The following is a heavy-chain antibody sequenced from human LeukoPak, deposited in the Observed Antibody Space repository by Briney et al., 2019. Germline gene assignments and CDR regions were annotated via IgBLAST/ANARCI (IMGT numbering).Heavy chain of an antibody. J-gene: IGHJ5*02. CDR3: AREPGLGYCSGGSCFGYNWFDP. D-gene: IGHD2-15*01. V-gene: IGHV1-2*02. CDR2: INPNSGGT. CDR1: GYTFTGYY. Sequence: GASVKVSCKASGYTFTGYYMHWVRQAPGQGLEWMGWINPNSGGTNYAQKFQGRVTMTRDTSISTAYMELSRLRSDDTAVYYCAREPGLGYCSGGSCFGYNWFDPWGQGTLVTVSS.